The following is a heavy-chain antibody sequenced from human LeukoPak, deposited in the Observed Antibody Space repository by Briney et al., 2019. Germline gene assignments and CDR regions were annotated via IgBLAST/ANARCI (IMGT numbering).Heavy chain of an antibody. D-gene: IGHD4-17*01. CDR1: GFTFSSYA. Sequence: QAGGSLRLSCAASGFTFSSYAMHWVRQAPGKGLEWVAVISYDGSNKYYADSVKGRFTISRDNAKNTLYLQMNSLRAEDTAVYYCTRDRYGDYSDYWGQGILVTVSS. CDR3: TRDRYGDYSDY. J-gene: IGHJ4*02. CDR2: ISYDGSNK. V-gene: IGHV3-30*04.